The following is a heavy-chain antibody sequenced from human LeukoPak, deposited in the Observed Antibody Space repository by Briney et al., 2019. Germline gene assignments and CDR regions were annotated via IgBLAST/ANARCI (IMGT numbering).Heavy chain of an antibody. V-gene: IGHV3-30*02. CDR3: AKDIGSYYDY. CDR1: GFTFSSNG. CDR2: IQYDGSKK. D-gene: IGHD3-10*01. Sequence: GGSLRLSCVASGFTFSSNGMHWVRQAPGKGLEWVTFIQYDGSKKYYADSVKGRFTISRDNSRNTLYLEMNSLRAEDTAVYYCAKDIGSYYDYWGQGILVTVSS. J-gene: IGHJ4*02.